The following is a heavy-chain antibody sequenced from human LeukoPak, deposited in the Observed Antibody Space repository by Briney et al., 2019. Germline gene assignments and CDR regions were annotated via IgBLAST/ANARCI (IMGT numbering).Heavy chain of an antibody. V-gene: IGHV1-2*02. CDR3: ARASHELLRIVSYWFDP. J-gene: IGHJ5*02. D-gene: IGHD2-15*01. CDR1: GYTFTGYY. Sequence: ASVKVSCKASGYTFTGYYMHWVRQAPGQGLEWMGWINPNSGGTNYAQKFQGRVTMTRDTSISTAYMELSRLRSDDTAVYYCARASHELLRIVSYWFDPWGQGTLVTVSS. CDR2: INPNSGGT.